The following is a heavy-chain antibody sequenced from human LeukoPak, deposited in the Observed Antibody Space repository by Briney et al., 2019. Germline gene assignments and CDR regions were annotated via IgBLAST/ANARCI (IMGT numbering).Heavy chain of an antibody. V-gene: IGHV3-7*01. CDR1: GFTFSNYW. J-gene: IGHJ4*02. CDR3: ARGGSSTFNDY. Sequence: GGSLRLSCAASGFTFSNYWMGWVRQAPGKGLEWVANIKQDGSEKYYVDSVKGRFTISRDNAKNSLYLQMNSLRAEDTAVYYCARGGSSTFNDYWGQGTLVTVSS. D-gene: IGHD6-13*01. CDR2: IKQDGSEK.